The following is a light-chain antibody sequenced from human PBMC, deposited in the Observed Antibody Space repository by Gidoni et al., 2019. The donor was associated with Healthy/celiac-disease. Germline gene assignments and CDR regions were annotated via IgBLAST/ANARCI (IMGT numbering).Light chain of an antibody. CDR1: PDISNY. CDR3: QQYDNRPLT. Sequence: DMQISQSPSSLSGYVGDRATITCKARPDISNYLHWYQQKPGKAPKLLIYDASTLETGVPSRFSGSGSGTDFTLTISILQPEDIATYYCQQYDNRPLTFGPGTKVEIK. V-gene: IGKV1-33*01. CDR2: DAS. J-gene: IGKJ3*01.